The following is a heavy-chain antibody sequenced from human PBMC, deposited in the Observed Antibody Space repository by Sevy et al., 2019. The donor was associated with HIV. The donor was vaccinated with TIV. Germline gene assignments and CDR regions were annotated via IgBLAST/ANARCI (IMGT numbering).Heavy chain of an antibody. CDR2: ISYDGSNK. CDR1: GFTFSSYA. CDR3: ARDQYGMDV. Sequence: GSLRLSCAASGFTFSSYAMHWVRQAPGKGLEWVAVISYDGSNKYYADSVKGRFTISRDNSKNTLYLQMNSLRAEDTAVYYCARDQYGMDVWGQGTTVTVSS. V-gene: IGHV3-30-3*01. J-gene: IGHJ6*02.